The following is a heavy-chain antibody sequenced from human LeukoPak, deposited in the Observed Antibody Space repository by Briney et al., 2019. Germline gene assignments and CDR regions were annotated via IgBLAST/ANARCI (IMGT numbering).Heavy chain of an antibody. D-gene: IGHD2-8*02. CDR3: ATYRQVLLPFES. Sequence: GGSLRLSCAGSEFTFSSYSMNWVRQPPGKGLEWVSSIFPSGGEIHYADSVRGRFTISRDNSKSTLSLQMNSLRAEDTAIYYCATYRQVLLPFESWGQGTLVTVSS. CDR1: EFTFSSYS. J-gene: IGHJ4*02. V-gene: IGHV3-21*04. CDR2: IFPSGGEI.